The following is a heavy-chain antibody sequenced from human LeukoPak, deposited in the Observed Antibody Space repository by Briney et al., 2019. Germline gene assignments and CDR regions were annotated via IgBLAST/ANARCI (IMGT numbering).Heavy chain of an antibody. CDR2: IYSGGST. CDR3: PRGLPYCFHY. V-gene: IGHV3-53*01. Sequence: PGGSLRLSCAASGFTVSSNYMSWVRQAPGKGLEWVSLIYSGGSTHYADSVKGRFTISRDNSKNTLYLQMNSLRAEDTAVYYCPRGLPYCFHYWGQENQVTVSS. CDR1: GFTVSSNY. J-gene: IGHJ4*02.